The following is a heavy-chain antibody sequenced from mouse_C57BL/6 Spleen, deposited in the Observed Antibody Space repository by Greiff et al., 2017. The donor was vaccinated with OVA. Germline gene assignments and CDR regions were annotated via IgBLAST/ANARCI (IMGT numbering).Heavy chain of an antibody. J-gene: IGHJ4*01. CDR2: IYPRYGST. CDR3: ARRGYDGRRRAYYYAMDY. Sequence: QVQLQQSGPELVKPGASVKLSCKASGYTFTSYDINWVKQRPGQGLEWIGWIYPRYGSTKYNEKFKGKATLTVDTSSSTAYMELHSLTSEDSAVYFCARRGYDGRRRAYYYAMDYWGQGTSVTVSS. V-gene: IGHV1-85*01. CDR1: GYTFTSYD. D-gene: IGHD2-14*01.